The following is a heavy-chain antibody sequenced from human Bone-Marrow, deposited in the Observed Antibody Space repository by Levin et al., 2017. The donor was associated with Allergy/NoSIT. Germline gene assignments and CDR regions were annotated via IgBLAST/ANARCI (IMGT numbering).Heavy chain of an antibody. V-gene: IGHV4-59*01. Sequence: SETLSLTCTVSGGSISSYYWSWIRQPPGKGLEWIGYIYYSGSTNYNPSLKSRVTISVDTSKNQFSLKLSSVTAADTAVYYCASSGYDSSGLHETNDAFDIWGQGTMVTVSS. CDR1: GGSISSYY. CDR3: ASSGYDSSGLHETNDAFDI. D-gene: IGHD3-22*01. J-gene: IGHJ3*02. CDR2: IYYSGST.